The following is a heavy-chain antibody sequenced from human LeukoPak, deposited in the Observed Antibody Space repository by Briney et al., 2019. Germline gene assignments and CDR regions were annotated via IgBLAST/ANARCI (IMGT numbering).Heavy chain of an antibody. D-gene: IGHD6-19*01. CDR3: ALSSPYSSGWYPYFQH. V-gene: IGHV1-69*05. CDR2: IIPIFGTA. Sequence: ASVKVSCKASGGTFSSHAISWVRQAPGQGLEWMGRIIPIFGTANYAQKFQGRVTITTDEATSTAYMELSSLRSEDTAVYYCALSSPYSSGWYPYFQHWGQGTLVTLSS. J-gene: IGHJ1*01. CDR1: GGTFSSHA.